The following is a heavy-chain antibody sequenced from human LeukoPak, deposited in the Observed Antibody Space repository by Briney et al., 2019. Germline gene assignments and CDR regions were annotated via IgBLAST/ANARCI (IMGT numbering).Heavy chain of an antibody. CDR3: ARRGLWFGQLSPLDY. CDR1: GYTFTSFD. Sequence: ASVKVSCKASGYTFTSFDFNWVRQAPGQGLEWMGWISAYNGNTNYAQKLQGRVTMTTDTSTSTAYMELRSLRSDDTAVYYCARRGLWFGQLSPLDYWGQGTLVTVSS. J-gene: IGHJ4*02. CDR2: ISAYNGNT. V-gene: IGHV1-18*01. D-gene: IGHD3-10*01.